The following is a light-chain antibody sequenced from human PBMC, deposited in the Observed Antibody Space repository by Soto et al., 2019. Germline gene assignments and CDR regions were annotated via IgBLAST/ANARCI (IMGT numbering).Light chain of an antibody. CDR2: DAS. CDR1: QSVSSQ. J-gene: IGKJ3*01. V-gene: IGKV3-11*01. Sequence: EIVLTQSPGTLSLSPGERATLSCRASQSVSSQLAWYQQKPGQAPRLLIYDASNRATGIPARFSGSGSGTDFTLTISCLEPEDFAVYYCQQRSNWPEFTFGPGTKVDIK. CDR3: QQRSNWPEFT.